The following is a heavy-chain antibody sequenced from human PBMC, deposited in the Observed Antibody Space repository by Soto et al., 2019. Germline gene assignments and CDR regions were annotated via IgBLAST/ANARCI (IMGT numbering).Heavy chain of an antibody. J-gene: IGHJ1*01. D-gene: IGHD4-17*01. Sequence: QVQLVQSGAEIKKPGSSVKVSCRASGGTFTVYTIIWVRQAPGQGLEWMGGIIPMFGTTDYAQKFQGRVTITADDSTRTVFMELSSLRSEDTAFYYCARGNDNYGDSPPEYFQHWGQGTLVAVST. CDR1: GGTFTVYT. CDR2: IIPMFGTT. CDR3: ARGNDNYGDSPPEYFQH. V-gene: IGHV1-69*01.